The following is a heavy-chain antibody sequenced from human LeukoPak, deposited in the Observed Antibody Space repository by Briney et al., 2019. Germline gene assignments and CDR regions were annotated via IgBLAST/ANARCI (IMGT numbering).Heavy chain of an antibody. Sequence: GGSLRLSCAASGFTFSSYEMNWVRQAPGKGLEWVSYISSSGSTIYYADSVKGRFTISRDNAKNSLYLQMNSLRAEDMALYYCAKGFGGRYGDSDAFDIWGQGTMVTVSS. CDR1: GFTFSSYE. D-gene: IGHD4-17*01. V-gene: IGHV3-48*03. CDR3: AKGFGGRYGDSDAFDI. CDR2: ISSSGSTI. J-gene: IGHJ3*02.